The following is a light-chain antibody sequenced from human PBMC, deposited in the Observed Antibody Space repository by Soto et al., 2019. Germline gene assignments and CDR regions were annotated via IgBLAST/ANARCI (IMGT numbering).Light chain of an antibody. Sequence: QSVLTQPPSGSGAPGQRVTISCTGSSSNIGVGNDVLWYQQLPGTARKLLIYGNSNRPSGVADRFSGSKSGTSASLAITGLQAEDEADYYGQSYVSSVSGWVFGGGTKLTVL. V-gene: IGLV1-40*01. CDR1: SSNIGVGND. CDR3: QSYVSSVSGWV. J-gene: IGLJ3*02. CDR2: GNS.